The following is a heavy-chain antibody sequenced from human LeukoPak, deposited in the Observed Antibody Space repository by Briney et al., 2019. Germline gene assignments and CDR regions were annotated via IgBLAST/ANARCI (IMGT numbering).Heavy chain of an antibody. V-gene: IGHV3-21*01. Sequence: HPGGSLRLSCAASGFTFSDYSLTWVLQAPGKGLEWVSSISSTSSYIYYADSLKGRFTISRDNAKNSLYLQMNSLRAEDTAVYYCARTVTAGIYRGGYYFDYWGQGALVTVSS. D-gene: IGHD6-13*01. CDR2: ISSTSSYI. CDR3: ARTVTAGIYRGGYYFDY. CDR1: GFTFSDYS. J-gene: IGHJ4*02.